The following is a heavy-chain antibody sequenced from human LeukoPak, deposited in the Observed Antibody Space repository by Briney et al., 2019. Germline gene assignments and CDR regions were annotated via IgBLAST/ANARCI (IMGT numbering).Heavy chain of an antibody. J-gene: IGHJ4*02. CDR1: GFTFNSYW. Sequence: GGSLRLSCAASGFTFNSYWMNWVRQAPGKGLEWVSSIDPSSSYIYYADSVRGRFTISRDNAQNPLYLQVNSLRAEDTAVYYCTRGSYGDYEYWGQGTLVTVSS. CDR3: TRGSYGDYEY. D-gene: IGHD4-17*01. CDR2: IDPSSSYI. V-gene: IGHV3-21*01.